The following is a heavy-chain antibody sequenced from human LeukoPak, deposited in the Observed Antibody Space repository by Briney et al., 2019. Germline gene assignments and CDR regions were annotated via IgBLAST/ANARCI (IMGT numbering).Heavy chain of an antibody. CDR2: ISYSGIT. Sequence: SETLSLTCTVSGDSISNYYWSWIRQPPGKGLEWIGYISYSGITNYNPSLKSRVTISLDTSKNHFSLKMRSVTAADTAVYCCARGLYPDDAFDIWGQGTMVTVSS. CDR1: GDSISNYY. CDR3: ARGLYPDDAFDI. V-gene: IGHV4-59*08. D-gene: IGHD3-16*02. J-gene: IGHJ3*02.